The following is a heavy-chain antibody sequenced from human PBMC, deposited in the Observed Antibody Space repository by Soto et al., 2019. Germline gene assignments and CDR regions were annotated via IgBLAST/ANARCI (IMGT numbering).Heavy chain of an antibody. D-gene: IGHD2-2*01. CDR3: ARVRKVYHLAPSVAVDY. CDR1: GYTFTTYY. CDR2: INPRGGST. Sequence: QLQLVQSGAEVKKPGASVKVSCKASGYTFTTYYMHWVRQAPGQWLEWMGVINPRGGSTSYAQKFRGIVTASRDTSTCTLYMELSSARSEDTAVYYCARVRKVYHLAPSVAVDYWGQGTLV. V-gene: IGHV1-46*01. J-gene: IGHJ4*02.